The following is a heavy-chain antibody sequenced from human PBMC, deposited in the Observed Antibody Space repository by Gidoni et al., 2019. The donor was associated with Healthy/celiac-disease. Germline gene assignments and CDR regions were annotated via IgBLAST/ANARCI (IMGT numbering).Heavy chain of an antibody. D-gene: IGHD4-17*01. CDR2: IRSKAYGGTT. Sequence: EVQLVASGGGLVKPGRSLRLSCPASGFPFGAYAMRWFRQAPGKGLEWVGFIRSKAYGGTTEYAAAVKGRFTISRDDSKSIAYLQMNSLKTEDTAVYYCTRVYGDYYYYGMDVWGQGTTVTVSS. V-gene: IGHV3-49*05. CDR3: TRVYGDYYYYGMDV. CDR1: GFPFGAYA. J-gene: IGHJ6*02.